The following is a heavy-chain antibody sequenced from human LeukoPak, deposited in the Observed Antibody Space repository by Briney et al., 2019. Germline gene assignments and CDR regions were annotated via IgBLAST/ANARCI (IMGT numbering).Heavy chain of an antibody. J-gene: IGHJ6*03. CDR2: IIPIFGTA. CDR1: GGTFSSYA. CDR3: ATLPIWSGYKYYYYYMDV. D-gene: IGHD3-3*01. Sequence: SVKVSCKASGGTFSSYAISWVRQAPGQGLEWMGGIIPIFGTANYAQKFQGRVTITADESTSTAYMELSSLRSEDTAVYYCATLPIWSGYKYYYYYMDVWGKGTTVTVSS. V-gene: IGHV1-69*13.